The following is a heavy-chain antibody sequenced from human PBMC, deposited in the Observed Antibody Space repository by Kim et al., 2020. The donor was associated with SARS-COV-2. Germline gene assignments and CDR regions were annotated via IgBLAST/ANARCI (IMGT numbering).Heavy chain of an antibody. Sequence: SETLSLTCAVSGGSVSGSFWSWIRQHPGRGLEWIGFISDRESANYNPSLKSRVTMSLDTSRNQFSLNLASVTAADTAVYYCARDLYLTTTATSDSYYYSGMDVWGRGTTVTVSS. J-gene: IGHJ6*02. D-gene: IGHD2-21*01. V-gene: IGHV4-59*02. CDR2: ISDRESA. CDR3: ARDLYLTTTATSDSYYYSGMDV. CDR1: GGSVSGSF.